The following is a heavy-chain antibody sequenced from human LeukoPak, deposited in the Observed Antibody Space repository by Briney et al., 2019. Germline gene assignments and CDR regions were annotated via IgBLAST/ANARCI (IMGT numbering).Heavy chain of an antibody. Sequence: PGGSLRLSCAASGFTFSSYAMHWVRQAPGKGLEYVSAISSNGGSTYYANSVKGRFTISRDNSKNTLYLQMGSLRAEDMAVYYCARVANWNDAPDYWGQGTLVIVSS. J-gene: IGHJ4*02. V-gene: IGHV3-64*01. CDR1: GFTFSSYA. CDR3: ARVANWNDAPDY. D-gene: IGHD1-20*01. CDR2: ISSNGGST.